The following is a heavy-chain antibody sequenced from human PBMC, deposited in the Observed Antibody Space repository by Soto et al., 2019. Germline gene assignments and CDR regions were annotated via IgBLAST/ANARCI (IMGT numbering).Heavy chain of an antibody. Sequence: QVQLQESGPGLVKPSETLSLTCTVSGGSISSYYWSWILQPPGKGLEWIGYIYYSGSTNYNPSLKSRVTISVDTSKNQFSLKLSSVTAADTAVYYCARHVTGDLFDYWGQGTLVTVSS. CDR3: ARHVTGDLFDY. D-gene: IGHD3-16*01. CDR1: GGSISSYY. V-gene: IGHV4-59*08. J-gene: IGHJ4*02. CDR2: IYYSGST.